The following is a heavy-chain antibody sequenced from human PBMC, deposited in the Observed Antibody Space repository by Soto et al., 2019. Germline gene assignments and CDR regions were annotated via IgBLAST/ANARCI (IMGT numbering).Heavy chain of an antibody. CDR2: ISWNSGSI. CDR1: GFTFDDYA. Sequence: EVQLVESGGGLVQPGRSLRLSCAASGFTFDDYAMHWVRQAPGKGLEWVSGISWNSGSIGYADSVKGRFTISRDNAKNSLYLQMNSLGAEDTALYYCAKDIYGSGSHPPWGYFDYWGQGTLVTVSS. V-gene: IGHV3-9*01. J-gene: IGHJ4*02. D-gene: IGHD3-10*01. CDR3: AKDIYGSGSHPPWGYFDY.